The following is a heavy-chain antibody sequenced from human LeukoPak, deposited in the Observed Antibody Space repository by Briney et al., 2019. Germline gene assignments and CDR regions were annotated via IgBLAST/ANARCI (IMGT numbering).Heavy chain of an antibody. CDR2: IKKDGSEK. CDR3: ARESKGRSKIDY. D-gene: IGHD4-17*01. Sequence: GGSLRLSCVAPGFSFSDYWISWVRQAPGKGLEWVVNIKKDGSEKYNVDSVKGRFTISRDNANKSLYLQMNSLRAEDTAVYYCARESKGRSKIDYWGQGTLVTVSS. CDR1: GFSFSDYW. J-gene: IGHJ4*02. V-gene: IGHV3-7*01.